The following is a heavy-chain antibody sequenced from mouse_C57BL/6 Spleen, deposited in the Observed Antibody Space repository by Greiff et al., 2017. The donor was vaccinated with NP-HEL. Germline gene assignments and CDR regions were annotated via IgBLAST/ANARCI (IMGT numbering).Heavy chain of an antibody. Sequence: EVQLQQSGPELVKPGASVKISCKASGYTFTDYYMNWVKQSHGKSLEWIGDINPNNGGTSYNQKFKGKATLTVDKSSSTAYMELRSLTSEDSAVYYCARNPRYGSSLNAMDYWGQGTSVTVSS. J-gene: IGHJ4*01. CDR3: ARNPRYGSSLNAMDY. CDR1: GYTFTDYY. V-gene: IGHV1-26*01. D-gene: IGHD1-1*01. CDR2: INPNNGGT.